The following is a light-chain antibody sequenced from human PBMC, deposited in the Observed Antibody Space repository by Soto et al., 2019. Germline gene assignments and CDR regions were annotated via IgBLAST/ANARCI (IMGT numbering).Light chain of an antibody. CDR1: QDISKS. CDR2: DTV. J-gene: IGKJ5*01. Sequence: IQLTQSASLLSSVVGDTVTITYKANQDISKSLNWYQQKSGKAPNLLIYDTVNLETGVPSRFSGSGSGTDFSFTISSLQPEDVATYFCQQVYGHPPAFGPGTRLEIK. CDR3: QQVYGHPPA. V-gene: IGKV1-33*01.